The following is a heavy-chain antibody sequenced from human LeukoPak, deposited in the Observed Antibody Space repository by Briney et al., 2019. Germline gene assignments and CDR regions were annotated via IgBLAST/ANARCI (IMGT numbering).Heavy chain of an antibody. J-gene: IGHJ6*02. Sequence: GASVKVSRKASGYTFTSYDINWVRQATGQGLEWMGWMNPNSGNTGYAQKFQGRVTMTRNTSISTAYMELSSLRSEDTAVYYCARSATRAVAGTPGEYYYYYGMDVWGQGTTVTVSS. CDR3: ARSATRAVAGTPGEYYYYYGMDV. V-gene: IGHV1-8*01. CDR2: MNPNSGNT. D-gene: IGHD6-19*01. CDR1: GYTFTSYD.